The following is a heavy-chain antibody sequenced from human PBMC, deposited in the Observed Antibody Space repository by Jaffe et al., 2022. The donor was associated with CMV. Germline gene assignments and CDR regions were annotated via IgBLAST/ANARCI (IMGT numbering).Heavy chain of an antibody. V-gene: IGHV3-23*01. CDR1: GFTFSTYA. CDR2: TVGGDVA. CDR3: AKDQITANGWYDAFDI. D-gene: IGHD6-19*01. J-gene: IGHJ3*02. Sequence: EVQLLESGGGLVRPGGSLRLSCVASGFTFSTYAMSWVRQAPGRGLEWVSTVGGDVAYYADSVKGRFIISRDNSKNTLYLQMNSLRVEDTAVYFCAKDQITANGWYDAFDIWGQGTMVTVSS.